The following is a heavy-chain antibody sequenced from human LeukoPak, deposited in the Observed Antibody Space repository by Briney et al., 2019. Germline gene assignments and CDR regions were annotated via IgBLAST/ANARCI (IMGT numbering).Heavy chain of an antibody. CDR3: AKAPGGTYGDLTNNFDY. V-gene: IGHV3-9*01. J-gene: IGHJ4*02. Sequence: PGGSLRLSCAASGFTFDDYAMHWVRQAPGKGLEWVSGISWNRGSLGYADSVKGRFTISRDNAKNSLYLQMNSLRAEDTALYYCAKAPGGTYGDLTNNFDYWGQGTLVTVSS. CDR1: GFTFDDYA. D-gene: IGHD4-17*01. CDR2: ISWNRGSL.